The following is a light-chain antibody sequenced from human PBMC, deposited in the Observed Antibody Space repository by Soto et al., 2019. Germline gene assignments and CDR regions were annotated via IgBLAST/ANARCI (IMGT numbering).Light chain of an antibody. CDR3: LQDITYQWT. J-gene: IGKJ1*01. V-gene: IGKV1-9*01. CDR1: QDVSRS. Sequence: DTQLTQSPSFLSASVGDRVTITCRASQDVSRSLGWYQQKPGKAPKLLISAASTLHSGVPSRFSGSGSGTDFTLSISSLQPEDSATYSCLQDITYQWTFGQGTKVEIK. CDR2: AAS.